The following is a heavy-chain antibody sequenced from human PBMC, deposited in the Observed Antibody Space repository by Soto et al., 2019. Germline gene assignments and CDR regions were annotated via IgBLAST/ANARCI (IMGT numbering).Heavy chain of an antibody. CDR3: ARDLMVATSGYYYYGMDV. J-gene: IGHJ6*02. D-gene: IGHD5-12*01. Sequence: SVKVSCKASGGTFSSYAISWVRQAPGQGLEWMGGIIPIFGTANYAQKFQGRVTITADKSTSTAYMELSSLRSEDAAVYYCARDLMVATSGYYYYGMDVWGQGTTVTVSS. CDR2: IIPIFGTA. CDR1: GGTFSSYA. V-gene: IGHV1-69*06.